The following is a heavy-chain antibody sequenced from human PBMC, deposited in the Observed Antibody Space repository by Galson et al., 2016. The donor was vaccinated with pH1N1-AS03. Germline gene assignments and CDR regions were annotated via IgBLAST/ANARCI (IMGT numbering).Heavy chain of an antibody. J-gene: IGHJ4*02. D-gene: IGHD2-15*01. CDR2: INWSSDTV. CDR1: GFTFDAYA. CDR3: ARSPGYCSAGSFSDQGYFDS. V-gene: IGHV3-9*01. Sequence: SLRLSCAGSGFTFDAYAIHWVRQAPGKGLEWVSGINWSSDTVDYTHSVRGRFSISRDNAKNSVYLQMNNLRGGDTALYYCARSPGYCSAGSFSDQGYFDSWGQGTLVTVSS.